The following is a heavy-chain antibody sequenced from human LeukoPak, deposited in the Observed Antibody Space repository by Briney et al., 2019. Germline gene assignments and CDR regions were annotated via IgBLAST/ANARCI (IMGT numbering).Heavy chain of an antibody. V-gene: IGHV4-38-2*01. Sequence: SETLSLTCAVSGYSISSGYYWGWIRQPPGKGLEWIGSIYHSGSTYYNPSLKSRVTISVDTSKNQFSLKLSSVTAADTAVYYCARRGCSTFDYWGQGTLVTVSS. J-gene: IGHJ4*02. CDR1: GYSISSGYY. D-gene: IGHD4/OR15-4a*01. CDR2: IYHSGST. CDR3: ARRGCSTFDY.